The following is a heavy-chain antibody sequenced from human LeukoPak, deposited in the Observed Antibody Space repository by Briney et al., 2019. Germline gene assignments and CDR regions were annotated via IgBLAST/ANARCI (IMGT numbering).Heavy chain of an antibody. Sequence: GGSRRLSCTASGFSFNTYNMNWVRQAPGKGLEWVSSISDSSTYIYYADSVRGRFTISRDNAKNSLYLQMNSLRAEDTAVYYCARDETNGFDSWGQGTLVTVSS. J-gene: IGHJ5*01. CDR1: GFSFNTYN. V-gene: IGHV3-21*01. D-gene: IGHD1-14*01. CDR3: ARDETNGFDS. CDR2: ISDSSTYI.